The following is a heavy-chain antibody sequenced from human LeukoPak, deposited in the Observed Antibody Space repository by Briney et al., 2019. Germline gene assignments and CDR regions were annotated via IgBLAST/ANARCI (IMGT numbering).Heavy chain of an antibody. Sequence: ETLSLTCTVSGGSIRSSYYYWGWIRQPPGKGLEWVSAISGSGGSTYYADSVKGRFTISRDNPKNTLYLQMNGLRAEDTAIYYCAKDRYDSYKYYFDDWGQGTLVTVSS. V-gene: IGHV3-23*01. CDR1: GGSIRSSYYY. D-gene: IGHD3-22*01. CDR3: AKDRYDSYKYYFDD. J-gene: IGHJ4*02. CDR2: ISGSGGST.